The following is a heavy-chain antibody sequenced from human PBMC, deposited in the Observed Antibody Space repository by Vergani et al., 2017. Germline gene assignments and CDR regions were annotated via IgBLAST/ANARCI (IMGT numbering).Heavy chain of an antibody. Sequence: VQLLESGGGLVQPGGSLRLSCEPSGFPFTSYALGWVRKAPGRGLEWVSAISGSGGSTYYADSVKGRFTISRDNSKNTLYLQMNSLRAEDTAVYYCAKAGLYCSSTSCHYYYYMDVWGKGTTVTVSS. CDR1: GFPFTSYA. J-gene: IGHJ6*03. CDR2: ISGSGGST. CDR3: AKAGLYCSSTSCHYYYYMDV. D-gene: IGHD2-2*01. V-gene: IGHV3-23*01.